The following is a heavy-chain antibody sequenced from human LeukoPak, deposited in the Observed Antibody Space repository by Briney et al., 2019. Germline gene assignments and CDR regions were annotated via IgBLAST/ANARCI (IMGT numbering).Heavy chain of an antibody. CDR1: GGSFSGYY. J-gene: IGHJ5*02. CDR2: INHSGST. D-gene: IGHD3-22*01. CDR3: ARDPKGGGYFDP. Sequence: SETLSLTCAVYGGSFSGYYWSWIRQPPGKGLEWIGEINHSGSTNYNPSLKSRVTISVDTSKNQFSLKLSSVTAADTAVYYCARDPKGGGYFDPWGQGTLVTVSS. V-gene: IGHV4-34*01.